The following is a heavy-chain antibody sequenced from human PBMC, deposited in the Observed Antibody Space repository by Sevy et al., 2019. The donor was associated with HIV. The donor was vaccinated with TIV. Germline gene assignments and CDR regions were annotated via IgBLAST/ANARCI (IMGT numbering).Heavy chain of an antibody. V-gene: IGHV3-7*01. CDR2: IKQGGSET. CDR1: GFTFGDYW. J-gene: IGHJ4*02. Sequence: GGCLRLSCAASGFTFGDYWLTWVRQVPGKGLEWVANIKQGGSETYYADSVKGRFSISRDNAKNSLYLQMNSLRAEDTAVYYCAGCQSVNYYHYGAVYYGLLFDHWGQGALVTVSS. D-gene: IGHD3-16*01. CDR3: AGCQSVNYYHYGAVYYGLLFDH.